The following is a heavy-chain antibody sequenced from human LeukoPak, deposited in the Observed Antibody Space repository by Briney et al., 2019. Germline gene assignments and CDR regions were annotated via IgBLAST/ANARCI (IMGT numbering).Heavy chain of an antibody. J-gene: IGHJ4*02. D-gene: IGHD6-13*01. CDR2: IYSDDST. V-gene: IGHV3-53*01. CDR1: GFTVSGVY. CDR3: ASRPRDAAALDY. Sequence: GGSLRLSCVTSGFTVSGVYMSWVRQAPGQGLDWVSVIYSDDSTYYADSVKGRFTISRDNSKNTLNLHMKSLRAEDTAVYYCASRPRDAAALDYWGQGTLVTVSS.